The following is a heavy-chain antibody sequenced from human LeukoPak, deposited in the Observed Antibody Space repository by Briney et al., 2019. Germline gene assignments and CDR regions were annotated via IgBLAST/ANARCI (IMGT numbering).Heavy chain of an antibody. Sequence: ASVKVSCKASGYTFTSYAISWVRQAPGQGLEWMGGIIPIFGTANYAQKFQGRVTITADESTSTAYMELSSLRSEDTAVYYCARDRADILTGYHGYNWFDPWGQGTLVTVSS. CDR3: ARDRADILTGYHGYNWFDP. CDR1: GYTFTSYA. V-gene: IGHV1-69*13. J-gene: IGHJ5*02. D-gene: IGHD3-9*01. CDR2: IIPIFGTA.